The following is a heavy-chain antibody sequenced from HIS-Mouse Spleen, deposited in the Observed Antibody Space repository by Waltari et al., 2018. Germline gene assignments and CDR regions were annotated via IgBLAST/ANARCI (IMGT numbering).Heavy chain of an antibody. CDR2: IKQDGSEK. J-gene: IGHJ6*02. Sequence: GLVQPGGSLRLSCAASGFTFSSYWMSSVRQAPGKGLEWVANIKQDGSEKYYVDSVKGRFTISRDNAKNSLYLQMNSLRAEDTAVYYCATETTVVTPLHYGMDVWGQGTTVTVSS. CDR1: GFTFSSYW. D-gene: IGHD4-17*01. V-gene: IGHV3-7*01. CDR3: ATETTVVTPLHYGMDV.